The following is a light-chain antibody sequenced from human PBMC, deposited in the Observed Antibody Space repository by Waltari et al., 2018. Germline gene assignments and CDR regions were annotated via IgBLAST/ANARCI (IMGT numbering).Light chain of an antibody. CDR2: GSS. CDR1: GSNIGAGYD. V-gene: IGLV1-40*01. J-gene: IGLJ3*02. Sequence: QSVLTQPPSVSGAPGQRVTISCTGSGSNIGAGYDVHWYRPLPRAAPKLLIYGSSTRPLGVPDRFFGSTSGTSASLTITGLQAEDEADYYCQSYDTSLSVVFGGGTKLTVL. CDR3: QSYDTSLSVV.